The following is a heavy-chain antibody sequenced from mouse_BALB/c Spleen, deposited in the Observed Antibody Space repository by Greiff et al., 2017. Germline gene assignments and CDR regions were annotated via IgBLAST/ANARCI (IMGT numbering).Heavy chain of an antibody. D-gene: IGHD1-1*01. V-gene: IGHV1S137*01. CDR2: ISTYYGDA. J-gene: IGHJ3*01. CDR3: ARGAFYYGSRAWFAY. CDR1: GYTFTDYA. Sequence: VQLQQSGAELVRPGVSVKISCKGSGYTFTDYAMHWVKQSHAKSLEWIGVISTYYGDASYNQKFKGKATMTVDKSSSTAYMELARLTSEDSAIYYCARGAFYYGSRAWFAYWGQGTLVTVSA.